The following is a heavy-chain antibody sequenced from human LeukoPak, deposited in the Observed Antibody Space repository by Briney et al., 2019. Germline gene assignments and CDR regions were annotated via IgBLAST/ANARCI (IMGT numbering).Heavy chain of an antibody. CDR3: ARPTIFGVVIGAFDI. D-gene: IGHD3-3*01. CDR2: IIPIFGTA. V-gene: IGHV1-69*13. J-gene: IGHJ3*02. Sequence: ASVKVSCKASGGTFSSYAISWVRQAPGQGLEWMGGIIPIFGTANYAQKFQGRVTITADESTSTAYMELSSLRSEDTAVYYCARPTIFGVVIGAFDIWGQGTMVTVSS. CDR1: GGTFSSYA.